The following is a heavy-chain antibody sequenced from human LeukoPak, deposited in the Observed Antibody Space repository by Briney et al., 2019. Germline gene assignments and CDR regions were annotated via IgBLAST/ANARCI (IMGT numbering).Heavy chain of an antibody. CDR1: GFSFSSYG. J-gene: IGHJ4*02. V-gene: IGHV3-23*01. CDR3: AKDQTTVITYFDF. D-gene: IGHD4-23*01. Sequence: GGSLRLSCAASGFSFSSYGMNWVRQAPGKGLEWVSGISDSGGSTNYADSVEGRFTISRDNSKNTLYLQMNSLRAEDTAAYYCAKDQTTVITYFDFWGQGTLVTVSS. CDR2: ISDSGGST.